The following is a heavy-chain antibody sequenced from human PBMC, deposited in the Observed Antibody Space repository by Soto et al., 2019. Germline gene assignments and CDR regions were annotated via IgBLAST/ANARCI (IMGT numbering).Heavy chain of an antibody. Sequence: GGSLRLSCAASGFTFSIYAMSWVRQAPGKGLEWVSAISGSGGSTYYADSVKGRFTISRDNSKNTLYLQMNSLRAEDTAVYYCAKRGYCSGGSCYGRELGYWGQGTLVTVSS. CDR3: AKRGYCSGGSCYGRELGY. V-gene: IGHV3-23*01. D-gene: IGHD2-15*01. J-gene: IGHJ4*02. CDR2: ISGSGGST. CDR1: GFTFSIYA.